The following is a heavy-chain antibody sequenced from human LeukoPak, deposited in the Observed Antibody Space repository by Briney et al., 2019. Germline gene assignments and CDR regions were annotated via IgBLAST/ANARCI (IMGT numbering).Heavy chain of an antibody. CDR1: GFTFSSYG. CDR3: AKDFLDYYDSGGFLNWFDP. V-gene: IGHV3-30*18. Sequence: GGSLRLSCAASGFTFSSYGMHWVRQAPGKGLEWVAVTSYDGSEKYYADSVEGRFTISRDNSKKTLYLQMNSLRAEDTAVYYCAKDFLDYYDSGGFLNWFDPWGQGTLVTVSS. CDR2: TSYDGSEK. D-gene: IGHD3-22*01. J-gene: IGHJ5*02.